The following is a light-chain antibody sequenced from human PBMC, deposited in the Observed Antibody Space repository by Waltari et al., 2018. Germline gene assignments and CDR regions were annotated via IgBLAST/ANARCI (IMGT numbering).Light chain of an antibody. CDR1: SSDVDGYNY. Sequence: QSALTQPASVSGSPGQSITISCTGTSSDVDGYNYVSWYQQYPGKAPKLIIYDVSNRPSGVSNRFSGSKSGNTASLTISGLQAEDEADYYCSSYTSSYTLVFGTGTKVTVL. J-gene: IGLJ1*01. CDR2: DVS. CDR3: SSYTSSYTLV. V-gene: IGLV2-14*01.